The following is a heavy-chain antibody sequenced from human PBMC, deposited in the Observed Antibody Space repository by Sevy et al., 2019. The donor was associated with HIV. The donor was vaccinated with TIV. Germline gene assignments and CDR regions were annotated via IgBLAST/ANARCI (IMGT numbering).Heavy chain of an antibody. CDR3: ANTYCSSTSCYN. V-gene: IGHV3-23*01. D-gene: IGHD2-2*02. J-gene: IGHJ4*02. CDR2: ISGSGGST. CDR1: VFTFSSYA. Sequence: GGSLRLSCAASVFTFSSYAMSWVRQAPGKGLEWVSAISGSGGSTYYADSVKGRFTISRDNSKNTLYLQMNSLRAEDTAVYYCANTYCSSTSCYNWGQGTLVTVSS.